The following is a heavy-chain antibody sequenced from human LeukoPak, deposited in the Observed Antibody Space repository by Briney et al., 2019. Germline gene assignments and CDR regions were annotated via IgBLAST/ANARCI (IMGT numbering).Heavy chain of an antibody. CDR3: ASTARLFQH. D-gene: IGHD6-25*01. V-gene: IGHV4-59*08. CDR1: GGSISSFY. Sequence: SETLSLTCTVSGGSISSFYWSWIRQSPGKGLECIGYIFHNGDINYNPSLKSQVTITMDTSKNQFSLRLSSVTAADTAVYFCASTARLFQHWGQGALVTVSS. J-gene: IGHJ4*02. CDR2: IFHNGDI.